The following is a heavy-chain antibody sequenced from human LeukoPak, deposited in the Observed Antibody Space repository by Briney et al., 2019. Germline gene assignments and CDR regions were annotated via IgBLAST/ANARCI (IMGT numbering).Heavy chain of an antibody. D-gene: IGHD4-23*01. J-gene: IGHJ4*02. CDR2: IRYDGSNK. CDR3: AKDRRNTDYGGPTFDY. Sequence: GGSLRLSCAASGFTFSSYGMHWVRQAPGKGLEWVAFIRYDGSNKYYADSVKGRFTISRDNSKNTLYLQMNSLRAEDTAVYYCAKDRRNTDYGGPTFDYWGQGTLVTVSS. CDR1: GFTFSSYG. V-gene: IGHV3-30*02.